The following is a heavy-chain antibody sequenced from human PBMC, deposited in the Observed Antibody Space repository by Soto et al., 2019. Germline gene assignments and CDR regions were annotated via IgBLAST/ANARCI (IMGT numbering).Heavy chain of an antibody. Sequence: GASVKVSCKTSGYTFTTYGISWVRQAPGQGLEWMGWFSTYTGNTKYAEKFQGRVTMTADTSTSTAYVELGSLRSDDTAVYYCARYGGGYYYFDHWGQGTLVTVSS. J-gene: IGHJ4*02. D-gene: IGHD2-15*01. CDR3: ARYGGGYYYFDH. V-gene: IGHV1-18*01. CDR2: FSTYTGNT. CDR1: GYTFTTYG.